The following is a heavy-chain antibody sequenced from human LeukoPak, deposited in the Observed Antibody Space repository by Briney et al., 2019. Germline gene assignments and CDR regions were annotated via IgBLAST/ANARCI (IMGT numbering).Heavy chain of an antibody. CDR3: ARHGLWFGESNWFDP. J-gene: IGHJ5*02. CDR2: IYYSGST. V-gene: IGHV4-59*08. Sequence: SGTLSLTCTVSGGSISSYYWSWIRQPPGKGLEWIGYIYYSGSTNYNPSLKSRVTISVDTSKNQFSLKLSSVTAADTAVYYCARHGLWFGESNWFDPWGQGTLVTVSS. D-gene: IGHD3-10*01. CDR1: GGSISSYY.